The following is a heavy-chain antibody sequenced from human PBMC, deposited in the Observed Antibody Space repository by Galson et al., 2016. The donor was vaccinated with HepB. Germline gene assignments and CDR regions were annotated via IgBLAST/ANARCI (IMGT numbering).Heavy chain of an antibody. CDR2: ISGGGDKT. V-gene: IGHV3-23*01. J-gene: IGHJ4*02. CDR3: ARDFYDGSCHYMDY. CDR1: GFTFSGHA. D-gene: IGHD2/OR15-2a*01. Sequence: SLRLSCAASGFTFSGHAITWVRQAPGKRLEWLSAISGGGDKTFYADSVRGRFTISRDNSQNTVYLQMNSLKTEDTAVYYCARDFYDGSCHYMDYWGRGTLVTVSS.